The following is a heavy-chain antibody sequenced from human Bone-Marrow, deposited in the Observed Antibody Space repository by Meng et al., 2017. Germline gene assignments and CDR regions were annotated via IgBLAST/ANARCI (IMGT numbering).Heavy chain of an antibody. V-gene: IGHV1-18*01. Sequence: ASVKVSCKASGYTFTSYGISWVRQAPGQGLEWMGWISAYNGNTNYAQKLQGRVTITRNTSISTAYMELSSLRSEDTAVYYCARAHYYDSSGYYFSSGGADAFDIWGQGTMVTVSS. CDR1: GYTFTSYG. D-gene: IGHD3-22*01. J-gene: IGHJ3*02. CDR3: ARAHYYDSSGYYFSSGGADAFDI. CDR2: ISAYNGNT.